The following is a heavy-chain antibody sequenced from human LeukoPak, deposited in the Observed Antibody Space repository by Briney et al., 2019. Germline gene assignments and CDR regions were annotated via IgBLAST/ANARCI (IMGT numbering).Heavy chain of an antibody. Sequence: SQTLSLTCTVSGGSFSSGGYYWSWIRQHPGKGLEWIGYIYYSGSTYYNPSLKSRVTISVDTSKNQFSLKLSSVTAADTAVYYCAREGAYRSSSADYWGQGTLVTVSS. CDR1: GGSFSSGGYY. CDR2: IYYSGST. V-gene: IGHV4-31*03. J-gene: IGHJ4*02. D-gene: IGHD6-13*01. CDR3: AREGAYRSSSADY.